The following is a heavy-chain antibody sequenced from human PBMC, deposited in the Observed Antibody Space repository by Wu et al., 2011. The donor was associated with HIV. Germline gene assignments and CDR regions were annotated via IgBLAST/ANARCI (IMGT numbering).Heavy chain of an antibody. CDR2: IIPMFGTA. V-gene: IGHV1-69*05. CDR1: GGTFSSYA. D-gene: IGHD4-23*01. Sequence: QVQLVQSGAEVKKPGSSVKVSCKASGGTFSSYAINWVRQAPGQGLEWMGGIIPMFGTANYAQKFQGRVTITTDESTSTAYMELSSLRSEDTAVYYCAREGDGGKFGAFDIWGQGTMVTVSS. CDR3: AREGDGGKFGAFDI. J-gene: IGHJ3*02.